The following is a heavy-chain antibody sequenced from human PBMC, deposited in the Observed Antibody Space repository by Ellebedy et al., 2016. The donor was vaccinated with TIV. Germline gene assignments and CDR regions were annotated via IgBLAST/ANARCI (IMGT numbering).Heavy chain of an antibody. CDR3: ARVLGVTPYFDY. Sequence: AASVKVSCKTSGYTFTIYGISWVRQAPGQGLEWMGWISTYNGNTKYAQKFQDRVTMTTDTSTTTAYIELRSLRSDDTAVYYCARVLGVTPYFDYWGQGTLVTVSS. CDR1: GYTFTIYG. V-gene: IGHV1-18*01. D-gene: IGHD3-10*01. J-gene: IGHJ4*02. CDR2: ISTYNGNT.